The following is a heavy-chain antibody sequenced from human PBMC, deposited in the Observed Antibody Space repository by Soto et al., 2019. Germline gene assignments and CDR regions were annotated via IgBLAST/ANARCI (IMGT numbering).Heavy chain of an antibody. J-gene: IGHJ4*02. CDR3: ARESKRLEDWGPARGFDY. V-gene: IGHV4-31*03. CDR2: IYYSGST. Sequence: SETLSLTCTVSGGSISSGGYYWSWIRQHPGKGLEWIGYIYYSGSTYYNPSLKSRVTISADTSKNQFSLKLSSVTAADTAVYYCARESKRLEDWGPARGFDYWGQGTLVTVSS. CDR1: GGSISSGGYY. D-gene: IGHD3-10*01.